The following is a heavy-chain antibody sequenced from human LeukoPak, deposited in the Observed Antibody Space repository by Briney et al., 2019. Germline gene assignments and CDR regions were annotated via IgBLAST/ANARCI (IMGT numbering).Heavy chain of an antibody. V-gene: IGHV4-4*02. D-gene: IGHD3-10*01. CDR1: GGSISSSNW. CDR2: IYHSGST. Sequence: SETLSLTCAVSGGSISSSNWWSWVRQPPGKGLEWIGEIYHSGSTNYNPSLKSRVTISVVKSKNQFSLKLSSVTAADTAVYYCARGAYYYGSGSSAFDYWGQGTLVTVSS. CDR3: ARGAYYYGSGSSAFDY. J-gene: IGHJ4*02.